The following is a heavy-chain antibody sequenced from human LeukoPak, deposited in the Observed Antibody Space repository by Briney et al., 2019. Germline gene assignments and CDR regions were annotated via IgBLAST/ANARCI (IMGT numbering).Heavy chain of an antibody. V-gene: IGHV3-30-3*01. CDR2: ISYDGSNK. J-gene: IGHJ4*02. Sequence: GGSLRLSCAASGFTFSSYAMSWVRQAPGKGLEWVAVISYDGSNKYYADSVKGRFTISRDNSKNTLYLQMNSLRPEDTAVYYCVRAIEVETEGDFWGQGTLVTVSS. CDR1: GFTFSSYA. CDR3: VRAIEVETEGDF. D-gene: IGHD5-24*01.